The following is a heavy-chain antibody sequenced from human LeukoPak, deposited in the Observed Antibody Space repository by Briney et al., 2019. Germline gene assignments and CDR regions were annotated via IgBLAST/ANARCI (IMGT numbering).Heavy chain of an antibody. V-gene: IGHV1-8*01. CDR2: MNPNSGNT. J-gene: IGHJ6*03. Sequence: ASVKVSCKASGYTFTSYDINWVRQATGQGLEWMGWMNPNSGNTGYAQKFQGRVTMTRNNSISTAYMERSSLRSEDTAVYYCAREGGPGCSGGSCPQYYYYMDVWGKGTTVTVSS. D-gene: IGHD2-15*01. CDR3: AREGGPGCSGGSCPQYYYYMDV. CDR1: GYTFTSYD.